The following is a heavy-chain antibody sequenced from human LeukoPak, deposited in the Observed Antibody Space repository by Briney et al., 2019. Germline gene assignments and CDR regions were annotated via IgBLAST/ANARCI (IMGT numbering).Heavy chain of an antibody. D-gene: IGHD3-10*01. CDR3: ARSSPRSYYFDY. CDR2: IKSKVNGGTT. CDR1: GFIFSNAW. V-gene: IGHV3-15*01. Sequence: PGGSLRLSCAASGFIFSNAWMTWVRQAPGKGLEWVARIKSKVNGGTTEYAASVRGRFIISRDDSKNTMFLQMDSLKNEDTAVYYCARSSPRSYYFDYWGQGTLVTVSS. J-gene: IGHJ4*02.